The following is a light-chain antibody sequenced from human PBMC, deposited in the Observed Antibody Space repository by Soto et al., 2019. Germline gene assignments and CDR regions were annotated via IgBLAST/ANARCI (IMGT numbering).Light chain of an antibody. J-gene: IGKJ4*01. CDR1: QSVTSSY. CDR2: GAS. Sequence: EIVLTQSPGTLSLSPGERATLSCRASQSVTSSYLAWCQQKPGQAPRLLIYGASSRATGIPDRFSGSGSGTDFPLTISRLEPEDFAVYYCQQYGSSPLTFGGGTKVEIK. CDR3: QQYGSSPLT. V-gene: IGKV3-20*01.